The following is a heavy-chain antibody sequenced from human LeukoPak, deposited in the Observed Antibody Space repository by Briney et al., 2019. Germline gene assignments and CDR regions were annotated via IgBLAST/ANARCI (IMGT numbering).Heavy chain of an antibody. Sequence: GGSLRLSCVDSGFTFSRHSMNWVRQAPGKGLEWVSYINGGGSPIYYADSVRGRFTISRDNSKNTLYLQMNSLRAEDTAVYYCAKDPQGYSSSFFLDYWGQGTLVTVSS. CDR3: AKDPQGYSSSFFLDY. D-gene: IGHD6-6*01. CDR1: GFTFSRHS. CDR2: INGGGSPI. J-gene: IGHJ4*02. V-gene: IGHV3-48*01.